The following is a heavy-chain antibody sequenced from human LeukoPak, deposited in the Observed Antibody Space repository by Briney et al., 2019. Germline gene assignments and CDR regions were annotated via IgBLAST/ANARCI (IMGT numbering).Heavy chain of an antibody. D-gene: IGHD2-2*01. CDR2: IYHSGST. CDR3: AREAVVPAAMMGGWRLAHYYYYMDV. V-gene: IGHV4-4*02. CDR1: GGSISSSNW. J-gene: IGHJ6*03. Sequence: SETLSLTCAVSGGSISSSNWWSWVRQPPGKGLEWIGEIYHSGSTNYNPSLKSRVTISVDTSKNQFSLKLSSVTAADTAVYYCAREAVVPAAMMGGWRLAHYYYYMDVWGKGTTVTISS.